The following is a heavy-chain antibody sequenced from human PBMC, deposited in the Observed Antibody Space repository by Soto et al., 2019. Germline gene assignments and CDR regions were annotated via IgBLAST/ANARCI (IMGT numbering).Heavy chain of an antibody. CDR1: GYTFTSYG. J-gene: IGHJ4*02. CDR3: ARDVNSRAILTGSDFEY. Sequence: AASVKVSCKPSGYTFTSYGISWVRQAPGQGLEWMGWISAYNGNTNYAQKPQGRVTMTTATSTSTESVELRSLISDVTAVYSSARDVNSRAILTGSDFEYWGQGTLVTVSA. V-gene: IGHV1-18*01. D-gene: IGHD3-9*01. CDR2: ISAYNGNT.